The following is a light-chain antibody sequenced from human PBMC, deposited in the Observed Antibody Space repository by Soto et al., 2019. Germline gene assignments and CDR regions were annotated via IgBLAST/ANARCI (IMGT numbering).Light chain of an antibody. CDR1: RSAVRSNNP. J-gene: IGLJ1*01. Sequence: QSVLTQPPSVSAPPAQSVTISCPGPRSAVRSNNPVFWYQQPPGKAHKLVIHEVNNRPRRVPDRFPGAQPGTTASLPISALQSEDEADYYCSSYTSTHTLVFGTGTKATVL. V-gene: IGLV2-18*02. CDR3: SSYTSTHTLV. CDR2: EVN.